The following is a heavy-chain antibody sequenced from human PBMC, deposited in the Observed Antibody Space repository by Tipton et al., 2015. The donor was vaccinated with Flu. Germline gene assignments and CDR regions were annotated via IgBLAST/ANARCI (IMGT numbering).Heavy chain of an antibody. CDR3: AADHYFGSGSYY. CDR1: GGSFSSYY. CDR2: IYYSGST. D-gene: IGHD3-10*01. V-gene: IGHV4-59*07. Sequence: TLSLTCTVSGGSFSSYYWSWIRQPPGKRPEWIGHIYYSGSTNYNPALQSRVTISVDTSKNQFSLRLSSVTAADTAVYFCAADHYFGSGSYYWGQGKVVTVSS. J-gene: IGHJ4*02.